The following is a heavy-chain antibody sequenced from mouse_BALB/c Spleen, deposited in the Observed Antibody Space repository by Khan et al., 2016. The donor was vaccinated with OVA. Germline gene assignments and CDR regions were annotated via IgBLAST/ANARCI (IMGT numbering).Heavy chain of an antibody. CDR2: IDPSKSET. CDR1: GYTFTSFW. J-gene: IGHJ3*01. Sequence: QVQLKQSGPELVRPGASVKMSCKAAGYTFTSFWIHWVKQRPGQGLEWIGMIDPSKSETRLNQKFKDKATLNVDKSSNIAYMQLSRLTSEGSAVSYCTRGGYGSPFAYWGQGTLVTVSA. V-gene: IGHV1S127*01. CDR3: TRGGYGSPFAY. D-gene: IGHD1-1*01.